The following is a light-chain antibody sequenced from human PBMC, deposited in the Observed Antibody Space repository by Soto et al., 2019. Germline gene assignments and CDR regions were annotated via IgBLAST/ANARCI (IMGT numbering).Light chain of an antibody. V-gene: IGKV3-11*01. Sequence: EIVLTQSPATLSLSPGERATLSCRASQSVSSYLAWYQQKPGQAPRLLIYDASNRATGIPARFSGSGSGTAFTLTISSLQPEDFAVYYCQHRSNCPLSYTFGQRTKLEIK. CDR1: QSVSSY. CDR2: DAS. CDR3: QHRSNCPLSYT. J-gene: IGKJ2*01.